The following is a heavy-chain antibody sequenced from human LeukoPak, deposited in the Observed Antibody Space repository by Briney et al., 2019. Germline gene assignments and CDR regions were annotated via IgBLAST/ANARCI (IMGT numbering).Heavy chain of an antibody. V-gene: IGHV3-7*03. J-gene: IGHJ4*02. CDR1: GCALSAYW. D-gene: IGHD5-12*01. CDR3: AKDYDSPHYYFDY. Sequence: GGSLRLSCAASGCALSAYWMNWVRQAPGKGLQWLANIKQDGTVQHYVDSVKGRFTISRDNSKNTLYLQMNSLRAEDTAVYYCAKDYDSPHYYFDYWGQGTLVTVSS. CDR2: IKQDGTVQ.